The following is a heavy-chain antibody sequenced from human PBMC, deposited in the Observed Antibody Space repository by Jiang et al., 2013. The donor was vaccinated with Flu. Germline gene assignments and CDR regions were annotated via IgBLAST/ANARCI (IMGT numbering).Heavy chain of an antibody. V-gene: IGHV3-7*03. J-gene: IGHJ4*02. CDR3: ARVVSGQLVRKYYFDY. CDR2: KARWEVR. Sequence: SGFTFSSYWMSWVRQAPGKGLEWVAKHKARWEVRNTMWTLSKGRFTISRDNAKNSLYLQMNSLRAEDTAVYYCARVVSGQLVRKYYFDYWGQGTLVTVSS. D-gene: IGHD6-6*01. CDR1: GFTFSSYW.